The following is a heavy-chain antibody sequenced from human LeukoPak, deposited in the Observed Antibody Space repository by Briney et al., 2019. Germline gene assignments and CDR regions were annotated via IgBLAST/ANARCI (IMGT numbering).Heavy chain of an antibody. J-gene: IGHJ4*02. V-gene: IGHV3-23*01. D-gene: IGHD6-19*01. CDR3: AKSRYSRGWVTTPLNVDY. Sequence: GGSLRLSCAASGFTFSSYAMSWVRQAPGKGLEWVSAISGSGGSTYYADSVKGRFTISRDNSKNTLYLQMNSLRAEDTAVYYCAKSRYSRGWVTTPLNVDYWGQGTLVTVSS. CDR2: ISGSGGST. CDR1: GFTFSSYA.